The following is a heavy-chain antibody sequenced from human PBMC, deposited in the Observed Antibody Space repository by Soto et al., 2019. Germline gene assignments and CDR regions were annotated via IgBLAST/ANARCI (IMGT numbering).Heavy chain of an antibody. J-gene: IGHJ4*02. CDR3: ARRGGATIMDY. Sequence: QLQLQESGPGLVKPSETLSLTCTVSGGSISSSSYYWDWIRQPPGKGLGWIGSIYYSGSTYYNPSLKSRVTISVDTSKKQFSLKLSSVTAADTAVYYCARRGGATIMDYWGQGTLVTVSS. V-gene: IGHV4-39*01. CDR2: IYYSGST. CDR1: GGSISSSSYY. D-gene: IGHD5-12*01.